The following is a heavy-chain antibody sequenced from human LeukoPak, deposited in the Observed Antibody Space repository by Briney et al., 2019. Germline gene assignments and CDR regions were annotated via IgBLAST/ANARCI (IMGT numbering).Heavy chain of an antibody. CDR2: IYYSGST. Sequence: PSETLSLTCTVSGGSISSSSYYWGWIRQPPGKGLEWIGSIYYSGSTYYNPSLKSRVTISVDTSKNQFSLKLSSVTAADTALFYCARQSRSSSWLNFDFWGQGTLVTVSS. J-gene: IGHJ4*02. D-gene: IGHD6-13*01. V-gene: IGHV4-39*01. CDR1: GGSISSSSYY. CDR3: ARQSRSSSWLNFDF.